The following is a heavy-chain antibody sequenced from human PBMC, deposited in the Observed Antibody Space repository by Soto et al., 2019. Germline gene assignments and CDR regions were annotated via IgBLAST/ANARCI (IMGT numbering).Heavy chain of an antibody. Sequence: SVKVSCKASGGTFSSYAISWVRQAPGQGLEWMGGIIPIFGTANYAQKFQGRVTITADESTSTAYMELSSLRSEDTAVYYCARGRGVTMIVVAHYYYYGMDVWGQGTTVTVSS. CDR1: GGTFSSYA. CDR2: IIPIFGTA. CDR3: ARGRGVTMIVVAHYYYYGMDV. V-gene: IGHV1-69*13. D-gene: IGHD3-22*01. J-gene: IGHJ6*02.